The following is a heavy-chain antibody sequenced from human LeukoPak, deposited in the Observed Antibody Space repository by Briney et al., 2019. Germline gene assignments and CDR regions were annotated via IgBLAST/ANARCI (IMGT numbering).Heavy chain of an antibody. CDR1: GFTFSNYG. Sequence: GGSLRLSCAASGFTFSNYGMHWVRQAPGKGLEWVANIKQDGSEKYYVDSVKGRFTISRDNAKNSLYLQMNSLRAEATAVYYCARAPTTFIAAAGHDAFDIWGQGTMVTVSS. CDR2: IKQDGSEK. V-gene: IGHV3-7*01. J-gene: IGHJ3*02. D-gene: IGHD6-13*01. CDR3: ARAPTTFIAAAGHDAFDI.